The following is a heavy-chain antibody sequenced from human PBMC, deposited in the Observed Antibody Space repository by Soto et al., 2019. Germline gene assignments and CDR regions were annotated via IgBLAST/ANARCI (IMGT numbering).Heavy chain of an antibody. CDR3: ARDEHYSGGSFSFDS. CDR2: ISATGAVT. Sequence: EVQLLESGGGLVHPGGSLKLSCAASGFTFNTFAMTWVRQAPGKGLEWVSSISATGAVTSDADAVKGRFSTSRDNSNKTLFLHMTDLRADDTAVYYCARDEHYSGGSFSFDSWGQGALVTVSS. CDR1: GFTFNTFA. J-gene: IGHJ4*02. D-gene: IGHD2-15*01. V-gene: IGHV3-23*01.